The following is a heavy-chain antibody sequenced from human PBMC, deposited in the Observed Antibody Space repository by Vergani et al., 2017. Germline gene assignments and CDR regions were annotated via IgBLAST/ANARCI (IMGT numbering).Heavy chain of an antibody. D-gene: IGHD4-11*01. V-gene: IGHV3-49*04. Sequence: EVQLVESGGGLVQPGRSLRLSCTASGFTFGDYAMSWVRQAPGKGLEWVGFIRSKAYGGTTEYAASVKGRFTISRDDSKSIAYLQMNSLKTEDTAVYYCTRDPYSGXFDYWGQGTLVTVSS. CDR3: TRDPYSGXFDY. CDR1: GFTFGDYA. J-gene: IGHJ4*02. CDR2: IRSKAYGGTT.